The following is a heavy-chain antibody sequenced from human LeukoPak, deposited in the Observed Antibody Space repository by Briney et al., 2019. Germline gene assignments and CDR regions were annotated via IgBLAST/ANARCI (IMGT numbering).Heavy chain of an antibody. J-gene: IGHJ4*02. Sequence: GGSLRLSCAASGFTFSSYWMSWVRQAPGKGLEWVANIKQDGSEKYYVDSVKGRFTISRDNAKNSLYLQMNSLRAEDTAVYYCARDLSRIHLWSNPYFDYRGQGTLVTVSS. CDR2: IKQDGSEK. D-gene: IGHD5-18*01. CDR1: GFTFSSYW. V-gene: IGHV3-7*01. CDR3: ARDLSRIHLWSNPYFDY.